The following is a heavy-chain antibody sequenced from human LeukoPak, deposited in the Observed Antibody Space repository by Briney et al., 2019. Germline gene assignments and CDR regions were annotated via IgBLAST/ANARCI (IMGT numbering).Heavy chain of an antibody. J-gene: IGHJ4*02. CDR3: AKLLGGTSEFNC. CDR2: IFSGGST. V-gene: IGHV3-53*01. Sequence: PGGSLRLSCAASGFTVSSNYMSWVRQAPGKGPEWVSVIFSGGSTYYADSVKGRFTISRDNSKNTLYLQMNSLRAEDTAVYYCAKLLGGTSEFNCWGQGTLVIVSS. CDR1: GFTVSSNY. D-gene: IGHD4-23*01.